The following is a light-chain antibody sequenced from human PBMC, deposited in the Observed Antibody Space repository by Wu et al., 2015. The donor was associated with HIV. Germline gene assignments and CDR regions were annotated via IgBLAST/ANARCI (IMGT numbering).Light chain of an antibody. CDR1: QVISSW. CDR2: GAS. J-gene: IGKJ4*01. V-gene: IGKV1-12*01. CDR3: QQTASFPLA. Sequence: IQMTQSPSFVSASVGDRVTITCRASQVISSWIAWYQQKPGKAPKVLIYGASNLLSGVPSRFSGSGSGTDFTLTIDSLQPEDFATYYCQQTASFPLAFGGGTKVEIK.